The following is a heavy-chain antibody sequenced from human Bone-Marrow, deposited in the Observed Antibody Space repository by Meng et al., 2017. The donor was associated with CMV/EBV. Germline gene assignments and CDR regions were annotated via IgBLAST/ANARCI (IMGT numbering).Heavy chain of an antibody. J-gene: IGHJ3*02. V-gene: IGHV4-34*01. CDR1: GGSFSGYY. CDR3: ARCGDAFDI. D-gene: IGHD6-25*01. CDR2: IYYSGST. Sequence: SETLSLTCAVYGGSFSGYYWSWIRQPPGKGLEWIGYIYYSGSTYYNPSLKSRVTISVDTSKNQFSLKLSSVTAADTAVCYCARCGDAFDIWGQGTMVTVSS.